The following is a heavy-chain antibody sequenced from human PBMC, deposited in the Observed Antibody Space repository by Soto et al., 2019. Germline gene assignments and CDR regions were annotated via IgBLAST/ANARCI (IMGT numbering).Heavy chain of an antibody. CDR2: IYYSGSS. D-gene: IGHD6-19*01. Sequence: QLQLQESGPGLVKPSETLSLTCTVSGASISSTNYYWDWLRPSPGEGLVWIGGIYYSGSSYYSPSLKRRVTISVDTSKNQFCLRLTSVTAADTALYYCAKHNTRITVAGYVSFDRWGQGTLVTVSS. CDR1: GASISSTNYY. CDR3: AKHNTRITVAGYVSFDR. J-gene: IGHJ4*02. V-gene: IGHV4-39*01.